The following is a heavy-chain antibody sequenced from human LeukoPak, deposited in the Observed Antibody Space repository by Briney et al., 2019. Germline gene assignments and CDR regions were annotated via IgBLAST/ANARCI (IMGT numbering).Heavy chain of an antibody. CDR1: GGSFSGYY. V-gene: IGHV4-34*01. D-gene: IGHD3-22*01. CDR2: INHSGST. CDR3: ARGRRVYYYDSSAPWFDP. J-gene: IGHJ5*02. Sequence: SETLSLTCAVYGGSFSGYYWSWIRQPPGKGLEWIGEINHSGSTNYNPSLKRRVTISVDTSKNQFSLKLSSVTAADTAVYYCARGRRVYYYDSSAPWFDPWGQGTLVSVSS.